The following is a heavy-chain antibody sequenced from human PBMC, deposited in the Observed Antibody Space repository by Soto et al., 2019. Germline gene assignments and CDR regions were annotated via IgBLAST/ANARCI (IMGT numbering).Heavy chain of an antibody. J-gene: IGHJ4*02. CDR3: AKDGLGAYSYGSYYFDD. CDR2: INTSGGST. CDR1: GFTFSSYA. Sequence: EVQLLESGGGLVQPGGSLRLSCAASGFTFSSYAMSWVRQAPGKGLEWVSTINTSGGSTYYADSVRGRFTISRDNSKNTLYLQMNSLRAEDTAVYYCAKDGLGAYSYGSYYFDDWGQGTLVTVSS. V-gene: IGHV3-23*01. D-gene: IGHD5-18*01.